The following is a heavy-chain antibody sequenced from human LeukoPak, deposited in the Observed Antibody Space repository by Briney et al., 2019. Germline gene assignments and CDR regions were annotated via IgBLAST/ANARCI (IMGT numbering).Heavy chain of an antibody. V-gene: IGHV3-30*18. Sequence: GGSLRLSCAASGFTFSSYGMRWVRQAPGKGLEWVAVISYDGSNKYYADSVKGRFTISRDNSKNTLYLQMNSLRAEDTAVYYCAKARSEGGSWFDPWGQGTLVTVSS. CDR3: AKARSEGGSWFDP. CDR2: ISYDGSNK. CDR1: GFTFSSYG. J-gene: IGHJ5*02. D-gene: IGHD3-10*01.